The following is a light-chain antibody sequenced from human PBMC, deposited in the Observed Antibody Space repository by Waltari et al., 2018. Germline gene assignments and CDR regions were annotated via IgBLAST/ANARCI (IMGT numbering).Light chain of an antibody. CDR3: SSYTEISTVV. CDR1: RRDVGGYTH. J-gene: IGLJ3*02. Sequence: QSALTQPASVSGSHGQSITIPCTGTRRDVGGYTHFSWYQLHPGKAPKLVIYDVTNRPSGVSSRFSGSKSGNTASLTISGLQAEDEADYYCSSYTEISTVVFGGGTKLTVL. CDR2: DVT. V-gene: IGLV2-14*03.